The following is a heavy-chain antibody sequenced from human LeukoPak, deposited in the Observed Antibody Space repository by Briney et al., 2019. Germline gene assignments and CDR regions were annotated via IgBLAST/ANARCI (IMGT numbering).Heavy chain of an antibody. Sequence: GGSLRPSCAASGFTFSSYSMNWVLQAPGKGLEWVSYISSSSSTIYYADSVKGRFTISRDNAKNSLYLQMNSLRAEDTAVYYCARERRNMGHSSSWYGRYGMDVWGQGTTVTVSS. CDR1: GFTFSSYS. J-gene: IGHJ6*02. CDR3: ARERRNMGHSSSWYGRYGMDV. CDR2: ISSSSSTI. V-gene: IGHV3-48*04. D-gene: IGHD6-13*01.